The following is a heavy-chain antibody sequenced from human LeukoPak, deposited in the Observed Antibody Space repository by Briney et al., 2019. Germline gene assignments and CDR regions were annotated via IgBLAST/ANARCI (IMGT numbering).Heavy chain of an antibody. V-gene: IGHV4-4*09. CDR1: GGSISSYS. CDR2: IYTSGST. Sequence: PSETLSLTCTVSGGSISSYSWSWIRQPPGKGLGWIGYIYTSGSTNYNPSLKGRVTISVDTSKNQFSLKLSSVTAADTAVYYCARGYCSGGSCYLDYWGQGTLVTVSS. J-gene: IGHJ4*02. CDR3: ARGYCSGGSCYLDY. D-gene: IGHD2-15*01.